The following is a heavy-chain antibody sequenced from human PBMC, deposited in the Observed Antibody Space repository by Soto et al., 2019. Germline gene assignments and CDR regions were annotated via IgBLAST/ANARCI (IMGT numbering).Heavy chain of an antibody. CDR1: GFTFSSYG. CDR2: IWYDGSNK. Sequence: GGSLRLSCAASGFTFSSYGMHWVRQAPGKGLEWVAVIWYDGSNKYYADSVKGRFTISRDNSKNTLYLQMNSLRAEDTAVYYCARDDADNWHDSPASLDYSGQGTLVTVSS. CDR3: ARDDADNWHDSPASLDY. V-gene: IGHV3-33*01. J-gene: IGHJ4*02. D-gene: IGHD1-20*01.